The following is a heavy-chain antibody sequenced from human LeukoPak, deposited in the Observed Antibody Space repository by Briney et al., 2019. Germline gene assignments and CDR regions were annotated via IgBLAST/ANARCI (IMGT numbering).Heavy chain of an antibody. Sequence: KGGGSLQISCQGSGSIFTNYWIGWVRQLPGEGRVWMGIIYPGDSDTRYNPSFQGQVTISADKSISTAYLQWSSLKASDTAMYYCARHEGSSFFFDYWGQGTLVTVSS. CDR1: GSIFTNYW. CDR3: ARHEGSSFFFDY. J-gene: IGHJ4*02. D-gene: IGHD6-13*01. V-gene: IGHV5-51*01. CDR2: IYPGDSDT.